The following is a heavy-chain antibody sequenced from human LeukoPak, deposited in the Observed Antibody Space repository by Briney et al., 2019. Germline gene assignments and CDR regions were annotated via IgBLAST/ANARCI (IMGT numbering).Heavy chain of an antibody. D-gene: IGHD3-10*01. J-gene: IGHJ4*02. Sequence: GASVKVSCKVSGYTLTELSMHWVRQAPGKGLEWMGGFDPEDSETIYAQKFQGRVTMTEDTSTDTAYMELSSLRSEDTAVYYCATDNFKGRLLWFGELSGWGQGTLVTVSS. CDR3: ATDNFKGRLLWFGELSG. CDR2: FDPEDSET. CDR1: GYTLTELS. V-gene: IGHV1-24*01.